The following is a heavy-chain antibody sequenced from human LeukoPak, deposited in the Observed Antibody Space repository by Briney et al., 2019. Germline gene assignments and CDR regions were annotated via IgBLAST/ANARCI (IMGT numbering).Heavy chain of an antibody. Sequence: GGSLRLSCAASGFTFGGYGMHWVRQAPGKGLEWVAVIWYDGSNKYYADSVKGRFTISRDNSKNTLYLQMNSLRAEDTAVYYCARDYCGSGSYYRFDYWGQGTLVTVSS. CDR2: IWYDGSNK. D-gene: IGHD3-10*01. CDR1: GFTFGGYG. V-gene: IGHV3-33*01. J-gene: IGHJ4*02. CDR3: ARDYCGSGSYYRFDY.